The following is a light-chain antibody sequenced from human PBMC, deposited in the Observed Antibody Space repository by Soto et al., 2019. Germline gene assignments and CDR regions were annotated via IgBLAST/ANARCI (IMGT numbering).Light chain of an antibody. CDR1: SSDVGNYDF. CDR3: CSYAGSSIMV. CDR2: EVN. Sequence: QSVLTQPASVSGSPGQSITISCTGTSSDVGNYDFVSWYQHHPGKAPKLIIYEVNERPSGVSNRFSGSKSGNTASLTISGLQAQDESDYYCCSYAGSSIMVFGEGTKVTVL. J-gene: IGLJ2*01. V-gene: IGLV2-23*02.